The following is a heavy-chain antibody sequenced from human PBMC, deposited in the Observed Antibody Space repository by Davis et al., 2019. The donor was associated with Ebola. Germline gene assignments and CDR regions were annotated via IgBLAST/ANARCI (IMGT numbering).Heavy chain of an antibody. Sequence: ASVQDSCKTSAYTSMTYGISWVRQAPGQGLEWMGWISSYNGNTNYAQKYQGRVTMTTDTSTSTAYMELRSLRSDDTAVYYCARDTFLDYWGQGTQVTVSS. CDR1: AYTSMTYG. D-gene: IGHD2/OR15-2a*01. CDR3: ARDTFLDY. CDR2: ISSYNGNT. J-gene: IGHJ4*02. V-gene: IGHV1-18*04.